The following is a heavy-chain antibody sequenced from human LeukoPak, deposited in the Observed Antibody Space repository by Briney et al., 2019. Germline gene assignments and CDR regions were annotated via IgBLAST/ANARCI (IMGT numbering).Heavy chain of an antibody. CDR1: GGSVGSGRYY. Sequence: SQTLSLTCTVSGGSVGSGRYYWSWIRQPAGKGLEWIGRIYTRGRTNYNPSLKSRVTISVDTSKNQFSLNLTSVTAADTAVYYCATDGMVRGPDAWFDSWGQGTLVTVSS. CDR2: IYTRGRT. CDR3: ATDGMVRGPDAWFDS. J-gene: IGHJ5*01. D-gene: IGHD3-10*01. V-gene: IGHV4-61*02.